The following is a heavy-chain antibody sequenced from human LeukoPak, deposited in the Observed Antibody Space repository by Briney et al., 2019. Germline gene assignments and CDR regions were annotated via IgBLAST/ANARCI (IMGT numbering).Heavy chain of an antibody. CDR2: INHSGST. V-gene: IGHV4-34*01. CDR3: ARSVEMATIGFGY. J-gene: IGHJ4*02. D-gene: IGHD5-24*01. CDR1: GGSFSGYY. Sequence: PSETLSLTCAVYGGSFSGYYWSWIRQPPGKGLEWIGEINHSGSTNYNPSLKSRVAISVDTSKNQFSLKLSSVTAADTAVYYCARSVEMATIGFGYWGQGTLVTVSS.